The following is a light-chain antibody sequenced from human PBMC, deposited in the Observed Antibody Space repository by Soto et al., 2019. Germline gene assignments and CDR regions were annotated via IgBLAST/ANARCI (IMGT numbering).Light chain of an antibody. CDR2: GAS. CDR1: SVVSTT. V-gene: IGKV3D-15*02. Sequence: EMGMTQPTANLSVSPGQRASLSCPTHSVVSTTVAWYHQKPGQAPRLLIYGASTRATGIPARFSGGGSGTDFTLTISRLQSEDFAVYFCQQYRDSPTTFGQGTKVDIK. CDR3: QQYRDSPTT. J-gene: IGKJ1*01.